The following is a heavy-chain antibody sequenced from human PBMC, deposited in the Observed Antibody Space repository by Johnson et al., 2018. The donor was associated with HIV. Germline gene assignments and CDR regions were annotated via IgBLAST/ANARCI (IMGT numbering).Heavy chain of an antibody. J-gene: IGHJ3*02. V-gene: IGHV3-33*08. Sequence: QVKLVESGGGVVQPGRSLRLSCAASGFTFSSYGMHWVRQAPGKGLEWVAVIWYDGSNKYYADSVKGRFTISRDNSKNTLYLQMNSLKNEDTAVYYCTSLRDDAFDIWGQGTMVTVSS. CDR3: TSLRDDAFDI. CDR2: IWYDGSNK. CDR1: GFTFSSYG.